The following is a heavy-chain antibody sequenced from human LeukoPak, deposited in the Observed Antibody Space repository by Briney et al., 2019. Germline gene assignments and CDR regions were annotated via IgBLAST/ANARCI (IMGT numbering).Heavy chain of an antibody. CDR2: ISYDGSNK. V-gene: IGHV3-30-3*01. J-gene: IGHJ3*02. CDR1: GFTFSSYA. Sequence: GGSLRLSCAASGFTFSSYAMHWVRQAPGKGLEWVAVISYDGSNKYYADSVKGRFTISRDNSKNTLYLQMNSLRAEDTAAYYCARDLDGYCSSTSCIDAFDIWGQGTMVTVSS. D-gene: IGHD2-2*01. CDR3: ARDLDGYCSSTSCIDAFDI.